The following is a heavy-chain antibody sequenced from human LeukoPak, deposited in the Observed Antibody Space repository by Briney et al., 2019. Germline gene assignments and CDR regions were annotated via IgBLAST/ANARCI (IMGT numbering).Heavy chain of an antibody. D-gene: IGHD6-13*01. CDR2: IFHSGST. CDR3: ARARGMAAAVLFDY. J-gene: IGHJ4*02. V-gene: IGHV4-59*12. Sequence: SETLSLTCTVSSGSISTYYWSGIRQSPGKGLEWMGYIFHSGSTTYNPSLSSRLTISVDTSKNQFSLELSSVTAADTAVYYCARARGMAAAVLFDYWGQGTLVTVSS. CDR1: SGSISTYY.